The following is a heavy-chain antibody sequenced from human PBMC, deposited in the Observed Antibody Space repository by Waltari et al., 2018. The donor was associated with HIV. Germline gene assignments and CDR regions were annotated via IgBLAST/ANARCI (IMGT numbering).Heavy chain of an antibody. CDR2: TYYVGPT. CDR1: GYSLTNGYY. D-gene: IGHD2-2*01. V-gene: IGHV4-38-2*01. Sequence: QVQLQESGPGPVKPSETLSLTCGVSGYSLTNGYYWGCVRQPPGKGLEWIGSTYYVGPTYYNTSLKSRVPISVDTSKNQFSLKVTAVTAADTAVYYCARKIPEGHAFDSWGQGTLVTVSS. J-gene: IGHJ4*02. CDR3: ARKIPEGHAFDS.